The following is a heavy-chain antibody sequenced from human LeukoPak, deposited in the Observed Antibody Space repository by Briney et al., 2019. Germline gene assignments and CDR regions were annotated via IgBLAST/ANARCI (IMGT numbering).Heavy chain of an antibody. V-gene: IGHV1-69*04. D-gene: IGHD6-19*01. CDR1: GGTFSSYA. CDR2: IIPILGIA. J-gene: IGHJ4*02. Sequence: SVKVSCKASGGTFSSYAISWVRQAPGQGLEWMGRIIPILGIANYAQKFQGRVTMTRNTSISTAYMELSSLRSEDTAVYYCARGVYSSGWYANDYWGQGTLVTVSS. CDR3: ARGVYSSGWYANDY.